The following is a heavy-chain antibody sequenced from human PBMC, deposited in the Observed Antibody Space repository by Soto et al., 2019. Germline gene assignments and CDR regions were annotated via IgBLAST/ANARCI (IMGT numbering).Heavy chain of an antibody. V-gene: IGHV4-30-4*01. D-gene: IGHD1-1*01. Sequence: SETLSLTCTVSGDSISSADYYWSWIRQTPGKGLEWIGHIFYSGTTYYNPSLKSRLTISVDTSKNHFSLRLTSVTAADTAVYYCARDLWVEPELYYYGMDVWGQGTTVAVSS. CDR3: ARDLWVEPELYYYGMDV. J-gene: IGHJ6*02. CDR1: GDSISSADYY. CDR2: IFYSGTT.